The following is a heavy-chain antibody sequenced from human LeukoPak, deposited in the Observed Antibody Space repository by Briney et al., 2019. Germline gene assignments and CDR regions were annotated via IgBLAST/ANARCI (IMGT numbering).Heavy chain of an antibody. J-gene: IGHJ4*02. CDR3: ARALGSPLDY. V-gene: IGHV3-74*01. Sequence: PGGSLRLSCAASGFTFSTSWMHWVRQAPGKGLVWVSRMNSDGSRTNHADSVKGRLTISRDNAKNTLYLQMNSLRAEDTAVYYCARALGSPLDYWGQGTLVIVSS. CDR1: GFTFSTSW. D-gene: IGHD1-26*01. CDR2: MNSDGSRT.